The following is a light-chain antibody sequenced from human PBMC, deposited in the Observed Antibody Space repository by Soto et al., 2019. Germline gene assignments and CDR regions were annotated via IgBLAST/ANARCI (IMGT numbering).Light chain of an antibody. CDR2: RNI. CDR3: AAWDDSLSGVV. V-gene: IGLV1-47*01. Sequence: QSVLTQPPSASGPLGQRVTISCSGSSSDIGSNYVYWYQLLPGTAPKLLIYRNIQRPSGVPDRFSGSKSGTSASLAISGLRSEDEADYYCAAWDDSLSGVVFGGGTKLAVL. CDR1: SSDIGSNY. J-gene: IGLJ2*01.